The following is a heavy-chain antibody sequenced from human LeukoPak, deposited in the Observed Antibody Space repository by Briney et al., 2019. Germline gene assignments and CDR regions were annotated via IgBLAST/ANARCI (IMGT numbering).Heavy chain of an antibody. CDR3: ARDDGPYDNSDPFDY. CDR2: INSVFDTA. J-gene: IGHJ4*02. CDR1: GGTFTSYA. V-gene: IGHV1-69*13. D-gene: IGHD3-22*01. Sequence: ASVKVSCKASGGTFTSYAVNWVRQAPGQGLEWMGGINSVFDTANYAQKFQGRVTITADESTSTAYMELSSLRSEDTAMYYCARDDGPYDNSDPFDYWGQGTLVTVSS.